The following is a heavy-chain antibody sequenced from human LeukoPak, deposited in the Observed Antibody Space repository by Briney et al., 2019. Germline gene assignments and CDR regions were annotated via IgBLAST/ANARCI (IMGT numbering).Heavy chain of an antibody. CDR2: IKQDGSEK. Sequence: GGSLRLSCAASGFTFSSYWMSWVCQAPGKGLEWVANIKQDGSEKYYVDSVKGRFTISRDNAKNSLYLQMNSLRAEDTAVYYCARSSATPIGIYYYGMDVWGQGTTVTVSS. CDR3: ARSSATPIGIYYYGMDV. D-gene: IGHD2-15*01. J-gene: IGHJ6*02. CDR1: GFTFSSYW. V-gene: IGHV3-7*01.